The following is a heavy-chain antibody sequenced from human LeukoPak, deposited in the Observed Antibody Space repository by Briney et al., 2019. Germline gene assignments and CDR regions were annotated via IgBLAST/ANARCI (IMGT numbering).Heavy chain of an antibody. V-gene: IGHV5-51*01. Sequence: GESLKISCKGSGYTFSNHWIGWVRQMPGKGLEWMGIIFPADSDTRYSPSFQGQVTISADKSISTAYLQWSSLKASDTAMYYCARNDLYGDYRIDYWGQGTLVTVSS. CDR1: GYTFSNHW. CDR3: ARNDLYGDYRIDY. D-gene: IGHD4-17*01. J-gene: IGHJ4*02. CDR2: IFPADSDT.